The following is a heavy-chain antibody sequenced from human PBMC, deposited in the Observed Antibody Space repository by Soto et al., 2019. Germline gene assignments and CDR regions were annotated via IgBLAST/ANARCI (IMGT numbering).Heavy chain of an antibody. D-gene: IGHD4-17*01. CDR3: ARAPGRGDHVGMDV. V-gene: IGHV3-30*03. CDR1: GFTFSNYA. CDR2: ISYDGSDK. Sequence: QVQLVESGGGVVQPGRSLRLSCAVSGFTFSNYAMHWARQAPGKGLEWVAVISYDGSDKNYADSGKGRFIISRDNSKNTLYLQLNSLRGEDTALYYCARAPGRGDHVGMDVWGLGTTVIVSS. J-gene: IGHJ6*02.